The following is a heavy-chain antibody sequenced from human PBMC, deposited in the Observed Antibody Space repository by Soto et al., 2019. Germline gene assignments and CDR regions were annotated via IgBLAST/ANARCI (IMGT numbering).Heavy chain of an antibody. V-gene: IGHV3-23*01. J-gene: IGHJ6*02. CDR2: ISGSGGST. Sequence: PGGSLRLSCAASGFTFSSYAMSWVRQAPGKGLEWVSAISGSGGSTYYADSVKGRFTIPRDNSKNTLYLQMNSLRAEDTAVYYCAKDERVWSGYFALRPPDYYYYGMDVWGQGTTVTVSS. D-gene: IGHD3-3*01. CDR1: GFTFSSYA. CDR3: AKDERVWSGYFALRPPDYYYYGMDV.